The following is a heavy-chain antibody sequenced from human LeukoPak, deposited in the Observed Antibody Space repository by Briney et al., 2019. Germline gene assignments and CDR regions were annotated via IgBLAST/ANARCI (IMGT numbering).Heavy chain of an antibody. CDR2: IYHSGST. D-gene: IGHD2-8*01. V-gene: IGHV4-30-2*01. J-gene: IGHJ5*02. CDR1: GGSISSGGYS. Sequence: SETLSLTCAVSGGSISSGGYSWSWIRQPPGKGLEWIGYIYHSGSTYYNPSLKSRVTISVDRSKDQFSLKLSSVTAADTAVYYCARGVGYCTNGVCSNWFDPWGQGTLVTVSS. CDR3: ARGVGYCTNGVCSNWFDP.